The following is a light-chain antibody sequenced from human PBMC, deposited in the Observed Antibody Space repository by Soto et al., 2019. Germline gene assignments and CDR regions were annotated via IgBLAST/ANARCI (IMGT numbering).Light chain of an antibody. Sequence: EIVMTQSPATLSVSPGERATLSCRASQSVSSNLAWYQQKPGQAPRLLMYGISTRATGIPARFSGSGSGTEFTLTISSLQSEDFAIYYCQQHNNWPLTFGGGTKVEIQ. CDR3: QQHNNWPLT. CDR2: GIS. CDR1: QSVSSN. V-gene: IGKV3-15*01. J-gene: IGKJ4*01.